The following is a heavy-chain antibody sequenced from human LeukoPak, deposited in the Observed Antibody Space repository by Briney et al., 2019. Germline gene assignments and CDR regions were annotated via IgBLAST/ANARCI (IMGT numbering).Heavy chain of an antibody. CDR1: GFTFSSYG. D-gene: IGHD3-10*01. J-gene: IGHJ6*02. Sequence: PGGSLRLSCAASGFTFSSYGMHWVRQAPGKGLEWVAVIWYDGSNKYYADSVKGRFTISRDNSENTLYLQMNSLRAEDTAVYYCARDGTMVRGVIFGMDVWGQGTTVTVSS. CDR3: ARDGTMVRGVIFGMDV. V-gene: IGHV3-33*01. CDR2: IWYDGSNK.